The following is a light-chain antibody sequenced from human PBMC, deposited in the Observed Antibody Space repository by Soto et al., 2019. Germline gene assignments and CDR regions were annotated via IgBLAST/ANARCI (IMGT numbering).Light chain of an antibody. J-gene: IGLJ3*02. CDR1: NVGGKS. CDR2: DDS. Sequence: SYVLTQPPSVSVAPGQTAGITCGGNNVGGKSVHWYQQKPGQAPVLVVYDDSDRPSGIPERISGSNSANTATLTISRVEAGDEADYYCQVWDASTDHWVFGGGTKLTVL. V-gene: IGLV3-21*02. CDR3: QVWDASTDHWV.